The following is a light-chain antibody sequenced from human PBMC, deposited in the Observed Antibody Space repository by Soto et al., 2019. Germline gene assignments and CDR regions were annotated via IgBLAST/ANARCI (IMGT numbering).Light chain of an antibody. CDR1: SDDVGAYNY. CDR3: SSYAGSNNLV. Sequence: QSVLAQPASVSGSPGQSITISCTGTSDDVGAYNYVSWYQQHPGKAPKLMIYEVSKRPSGVPDRFSGSKSGNTASLTVSGLQAEDEADYYCSSYAGSNNLVFGGGTKLTVL. J-gene: IGLJ2*01. CDR2: EVS. V-gene: IGLV2-8*01.